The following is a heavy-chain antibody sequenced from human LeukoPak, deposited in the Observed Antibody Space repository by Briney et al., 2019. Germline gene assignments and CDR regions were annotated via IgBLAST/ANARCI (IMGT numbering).Heavy chain of an antibody. CDR1: GFTVSSNY. J-gene: IGHJ3*02. D-gene: IGHD3-9*01. Sequence: GGSLRLSCAASGFTVSSNYMSWVRQAPGKGLEWVSAISGSGGSTYYADSVKGRFTISRDNSKNTLYLQMNSLRAEDTAVYYCAKDTLRLNYDILTGYYIPAQFDAFDIWGQGTMVTVSS. V-gene: IGHV3-23*01. CDR2: ISGSGGST. CDR3: AKDTLRLNYDILTGYYIPAQFDAFDI.